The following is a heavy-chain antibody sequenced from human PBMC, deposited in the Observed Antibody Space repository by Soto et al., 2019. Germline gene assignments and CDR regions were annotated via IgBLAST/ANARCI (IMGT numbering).Heavy chain of an antibody. V-gene: IGHV3-66*01. Sequence: PGGSLRLSCAASGFTVSSNYMSWVRQAPGKGLEWVSVIYSGGSTYYADSVKGRFTISRDNSKNTLYLQMNSLRAEDTAVYYCARDGENYGSGSYYYYMDVWGKGTTVTVSS. J-gene: IGHJ6*03. D-gene: IGHD3-10*01. CDR2: IYSGGST. CDR3: ARDGENYGSGSYYYYMDV. CDR1: GFTVSSNY.